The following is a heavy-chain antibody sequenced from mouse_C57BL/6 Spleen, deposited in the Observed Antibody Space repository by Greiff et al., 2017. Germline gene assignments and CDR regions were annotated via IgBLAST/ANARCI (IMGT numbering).Heavy chain of an antibody. J-gene: IGHJ2*01. Sequence: EVKVVESGGGLVKPGGSLKLSCAASGFTFSSYTMSWVRQTPETRLEWVATISGGGGNTYYPDSVKGRFTIARDNAKNTLYLQMSSMRSEDTALYYCARHRDYGYYFDYWGQGTTLTVSS. D-gene: IGHD1-1*01. CDR1: GFTFSSYT. CDR2: ISGGGGNT. V-gene: IGHV5-9*01. CDR3: ARHRDYGYYFDY.